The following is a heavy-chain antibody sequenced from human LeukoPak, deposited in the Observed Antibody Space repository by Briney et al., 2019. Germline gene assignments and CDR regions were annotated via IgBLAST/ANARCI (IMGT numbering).Heavy chain of an antibody. J-gene: IGHJ3*02. CDR2: INGDGSST. D-gene: IGHD7-27*01. CDR3: ANSFVALGDACDI. Sequence: GGSLRLSCAATGITFSNYWTHWVRQAPGEGLVWVSSINGDGSSTNYADSVKGRFTISRDNAWNTLSLHMSSLRVEDTAVYHCANSFVALGDACDIWGQETRVTVSS. CDR1: GITFSNYW. V-gene: IGHV3-74*01.